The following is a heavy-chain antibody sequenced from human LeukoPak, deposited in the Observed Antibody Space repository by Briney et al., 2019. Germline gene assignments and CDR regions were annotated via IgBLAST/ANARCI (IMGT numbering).Heavy chain of an antibody. D-gene: IGHD2/OR15-2a*01. V-gene: IGHV1-2*02. J-gene: IGHJ4*02. CDR1: GITFTGHY. CDR3: VREGEGPLSKDFDY. Sequence: GASMKTSCKSSGITFTGHYIHWVRQGPGKGLEWMGYIGPHSTFTSSPQEFQGRVTMTRDASMSTAYMELTRLTSDDTAVYYCVREGEGPLSKDFDYWGQGTLVTVSS. CDR2: IGPHSTFT.